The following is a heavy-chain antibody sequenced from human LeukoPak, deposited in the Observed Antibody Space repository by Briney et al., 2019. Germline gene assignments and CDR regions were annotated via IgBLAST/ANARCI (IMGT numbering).Heavy chain of an antibody. D-gene: IGHD5-12*01. V-gene: IGHV3-23*01. CDR3: AKGLSGYEDY. CDR2: ISGSGGST. Sequence: PGGSLRLSCAASGFTFSSYAMSWVRQAPGKGLEWVSAISGSGGSTFYADSVKGRFTISRDTSKNTLYLQMNSLRAEDTAVYYCAKGLSGYEDYWGQGTLVTVSS. CDR1: GFTFSSYA. J-gene: IGHJ4*02.